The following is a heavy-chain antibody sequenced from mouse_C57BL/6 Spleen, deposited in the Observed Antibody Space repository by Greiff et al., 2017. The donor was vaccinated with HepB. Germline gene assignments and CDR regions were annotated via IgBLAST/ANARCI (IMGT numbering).Heavy chain of an antibody. Sequence: VQLQQPGAELVKPGASVKLSCKASGYTFTSYWMHWVKQRPGQGLEWIGMIHPNSGSTNYNEKFKSKATLTVDKSSSTAYMQLSSLTSEDSAVYYCARCLYDYDDYYAMDYWGQGTSVTVSS. V-gene: IGHV1-64*01. CDR1: GYTFTSYW. CDR2: IHPNSGST. J-gene: IGHJ4*01. D-gene: IGHD2-4*01. CDR3: ARCLYDYDDYYAMDY.